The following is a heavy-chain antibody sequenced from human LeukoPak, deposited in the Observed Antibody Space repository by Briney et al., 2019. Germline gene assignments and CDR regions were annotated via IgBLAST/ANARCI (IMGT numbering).Heavy chain of an antibody. CDR3: ARVNGDDFWSGYWYYYGMDA. CDR1: GGSIRSYS. J-gene: IGHJ6*02. Sequence: SETLSLTCTVSGGSIRSYSWSWIRQPPGKGLEWLGYIDYSGSTNYNPSLKSRVTISVDTSKNQFSLKLSSVTAADTAVYYCARVNGDDFWSGYWYYYGMDAWGQGTTVTVSS. CDR2: IDYSGST. D-gene: IGHD3-3*01. V-gene: IGHV4-59*01.